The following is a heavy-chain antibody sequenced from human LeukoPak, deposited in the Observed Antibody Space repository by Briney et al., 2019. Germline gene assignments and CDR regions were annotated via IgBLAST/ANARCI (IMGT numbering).Heavy chain of an antibody. CDR3: TRSEEVLSLDF. J-gene: IGHJ4*02. V-gene: IGHV1-2*02. CDR2: INPKSGDT. Sequence: GASVKVSCKASGYTFTCFYMHWVRQAPGQGLECMGWINPKSGDTHYAQKFEGRVTMTRDTSITTAYMELTRLRSDDTAVYYCTRSEEVLSLDFWGQGTLVTVSS. CDR1: GYTFTCFY. D-gene: IGHD4/OR15-4a*01.